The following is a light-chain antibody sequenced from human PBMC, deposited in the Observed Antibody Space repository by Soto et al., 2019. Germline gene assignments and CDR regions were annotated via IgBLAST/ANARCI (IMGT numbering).Light chain of an antibody. V-gene: IGLV6-57*04. J-gene: IGLJ1*01. CDR1: SGSIASNY. CDR3: SSYAGSSNV. Sequence: NFMLTQPHSVSESPGKTVTISCTRSSGSIASNYVQWYQQRPGSAPTPVIYEDNERPSGVPDRFSGSIDSSSNSASLTISGLQAEDEADYYCSSYAGSSNVFGTGTKVTVL. CDR2: EDN.